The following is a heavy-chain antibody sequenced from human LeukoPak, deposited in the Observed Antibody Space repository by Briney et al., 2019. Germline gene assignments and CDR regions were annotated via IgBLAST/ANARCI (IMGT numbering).Heavy chain of an antibody. CDR3: ARAATSFGVAFPAS. CDR1: GYTFAAYY. CDR2: INPSGGST. D-gene: IGHD3-3*01. J-gene: IGHJ5*02. Sequence: ASVKVSCKASGYTFAAYYMHWVRQAPGQGLEWMGIINPSGGSTSYAPKLQGRVTLTGDMSTSTVYMELSSLRSEDTAVYYCARAATSFGVAFPASWGQGTLVTVSS. V-gene: IGHV1-46*04.